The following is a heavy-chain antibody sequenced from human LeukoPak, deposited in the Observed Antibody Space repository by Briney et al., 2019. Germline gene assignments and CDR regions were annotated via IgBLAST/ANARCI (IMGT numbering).Heavy chain of an antibody. CDR2: MFYRGST. CDR3: VRQGGWGGAASLIEF. V-gene: IGHV4-39*01. J-gene: IGHJ4*02. Sequence: SETLSLTCTVSGDSITTSTHYWAWIRQPPGKGLEWIASMFYRGSTYYNASLRSRVTLSVDTSMNQFSLKLSSVTASDTATFYCVRQGGWGGAASLIEFWGQGILVTVSS. D-gene: IGHD2-15*01. CDR1: GDSITTSTHY.